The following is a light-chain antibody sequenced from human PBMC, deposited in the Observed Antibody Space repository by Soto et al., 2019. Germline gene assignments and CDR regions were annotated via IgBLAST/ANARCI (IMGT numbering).Light chain of an antibody. J-gene: IGKJ3*01. CDR3: QQYNKWPQIT. CDR2: GAS. V-gene: IGKV3-15*01. CDR1: QSVSSN. Sequence: EIVMTQSPATLSVSPGERATLSCRASQSVSSNLAWYQQKPGQAPRLLIYGASTRATGIPARFSGSGSGTEFTLTISSLQSEYFAVYYCQQYNKWPQITFGSGTKVDIK.